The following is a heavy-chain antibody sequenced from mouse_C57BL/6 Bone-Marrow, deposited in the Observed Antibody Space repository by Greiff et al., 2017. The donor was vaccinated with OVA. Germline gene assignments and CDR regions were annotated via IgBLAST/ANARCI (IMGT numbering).Heavy chain of an antibody. CDR2: ISDGGSYT. J-gene: IGHJ2*01. V-gene: IGHV5-4*01. Sequence: EVKLVESGGGLVKPGGSLKLSCAASGFTFSSYAMSWVRQTPEKRLAWVATISDGGSYTYYPDNVKGRFTISSDNAKNTLYLQMSHLKSEDTAMYYWAREGYYGSSYRYFDYWGQGTTLTVSS. CDR1: GFTFSSYA. CDR3: AREGYYGSSYRYFDY. D-gene: IGHD1-1*01.